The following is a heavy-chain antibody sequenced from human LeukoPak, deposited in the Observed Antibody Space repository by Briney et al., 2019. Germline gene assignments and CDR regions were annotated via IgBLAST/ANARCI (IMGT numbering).Heavy chain of an antibody. CDR3: ARGSTYYDSSGQVPFDY. D-gene: IGHD3-22*01. J-gene: IGHJ4*02. CDR1: GFIFSSCA. V-gene: IGHV3-30-3*01. Sequence: GGSLRLSCAGSGFIFSSCAMYWVRQAPGKGREGGAVITYDGGNQRYADSVKGRFTISRDNSRNTLYLQMNRLRAEDTAVYYCARGSTYYDSSGQVPFDYWGQGTLVAVSS. CDR2: ITYDGGNQ.